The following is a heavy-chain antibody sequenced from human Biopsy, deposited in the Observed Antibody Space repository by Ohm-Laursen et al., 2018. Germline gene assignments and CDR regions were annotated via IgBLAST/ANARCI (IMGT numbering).Heavy chain of an antibody. CDR2: IIPLFGTT. J-gene: IGHJ4*02. CDR1: GGTFSDYA. Sequence: SVKVSCKASGGTFSDYAISWLRQAPGQGLEWMGGIIPLFGTTNYAQKFQGRVTITADKSTGTAYMDLSSLRSDDTAVYYCARDALGGGSYRFFYWGQGSLVTVSS. D-gene: IGHD1-26*01. V-gene: IGHV1-69*06. CDR3: ARDALGGGSYRFFY.